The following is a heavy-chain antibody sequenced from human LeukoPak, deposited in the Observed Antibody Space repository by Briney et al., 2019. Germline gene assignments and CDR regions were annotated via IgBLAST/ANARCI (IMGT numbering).Heavy chain of an antibody. V-gene: IGHV3-33*01. CDR1: GFTFSSYG. CDR3: ASGTTVTAQRWYYFDY. J-gene: IGHJ4*02. Sequence: GGSLRLSCATSGFTFSSYGMHWVRQAPGKGLEWVAVIWYDGSKKYYADSVKGRFTISRDNSKNTLYLQMNSLRAEDTAVYYCASGTTVTAQRWYYFDYWGQGTLVTVPS. D-gene: IGHD4-17*01. CDR2: IWYDGSKK.